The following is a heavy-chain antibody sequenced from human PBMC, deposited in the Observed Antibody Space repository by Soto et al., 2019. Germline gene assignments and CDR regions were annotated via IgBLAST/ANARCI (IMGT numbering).Heavy chain of an antibody. CDR1: GGTFSSYA. V-gene: IGHV1-69*13. Sequence: SVKVSCKASGGTFSSYAISWVRQAPGQGLEWMGGIIPIFGTANYAQKFQGRVTITADESTSTAYMELSSLRSEDTAVYYCARAHKGDYCTNGVCPNYYYYGMDVWGQGATVTVSS. J-gene: IGHJ6*02. D-gene: IGHD2-8*01. CDR2: IIPIFGTA. CDR3: ARAHKGDYCTNGVCPNYYYYGMDV.